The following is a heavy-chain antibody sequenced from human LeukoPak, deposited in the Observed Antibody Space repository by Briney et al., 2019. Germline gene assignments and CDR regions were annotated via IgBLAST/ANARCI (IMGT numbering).Heavy chain of an antibody. CDR1: GYTFTSYG. J-gene: IGHJ6*02. CDR2: ISAYNGNT. Sequence: ASVKVSCKSSGYTFTSYGISWVRQAPGQGLEWMGWISAYNGNTNYAQKLRGRVTMTTDTSTSTAYMELRSLRSDDTAVYYCARDLYISYYYGMDVWGQGTTVTVSS. D-gene: IGHD3-10*01. V-gene: IGHV1-18*01. CDR3: ARDLYISYYYGMDV.